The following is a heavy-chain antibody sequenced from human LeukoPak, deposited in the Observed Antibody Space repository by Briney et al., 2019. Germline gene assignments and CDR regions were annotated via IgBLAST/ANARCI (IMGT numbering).Heavy chain of an antibody. J-gene: IGHJ4*02. D-gene: IGHD2-15*01. CDR3: ARAPKYCSGGNCVDY. CDR1: GFTFSDYH. V-gene: IGHV3-11*05. CDR2: ISGSNTYT. Sequence: GGSLRLSCAASGFTFSDYHMNWMRQAPGKGLEWVSQISGSNTYTNYADSVKGRFTISRDNARNSLYLQMNSLGDEDTAVYYCARAPKYCSGGNCVDYWGQGTLVTVSS.